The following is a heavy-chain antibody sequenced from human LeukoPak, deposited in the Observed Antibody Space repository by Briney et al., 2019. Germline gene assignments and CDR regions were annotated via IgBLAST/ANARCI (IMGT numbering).Heavy chain of an antibody. V-gene: IGHV3-7*01. D-gene: IGHD1-26*01. CDR1: GFTFSTYW. CDR2: IKQDGSVK. J-gene: IGHJ6*03. CDR3: AAYSGYYFYMDV. Sequence: GGSLRLSCAASGFTFSTYWMTWVCQAPGKGLEWVANIKQDGSVKYHVDSVRGRFTISRDNAKNSLYLQMNSLRAEDTAVYYCAAYSGYYFYMDVWGKGTTVTVSS.